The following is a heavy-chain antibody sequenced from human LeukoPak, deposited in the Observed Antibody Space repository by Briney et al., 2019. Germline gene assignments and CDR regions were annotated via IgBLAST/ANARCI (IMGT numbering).Heavy chain of an antibody. J-gene: IGHJ4*02. D-gene: IGHD1-1*01. CDR1: GFTFRSYA. CDR2: ISGPGYTT. CDR3: AKDLSDNYNLFDY. V-gene: IGHV3-23*01. Sequence: GGSLRLSCAASGFTFRSYAMSWVRQAPGKGLEWVSVISGPGYTTYYADSVKGRPTISRDNSNNMLYLQLSSLRAEDTAVYYCAKDLSDNYNLFDYWGQGTLVTVSS.